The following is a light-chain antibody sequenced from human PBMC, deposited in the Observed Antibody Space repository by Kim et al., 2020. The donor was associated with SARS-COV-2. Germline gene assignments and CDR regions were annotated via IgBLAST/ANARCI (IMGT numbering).Light chain of an antibody. CDR1: QSVSSN. J-gene: IGKJ2*01. V-gene: IGKV3-15*01. CDR3: QQYNNWLLYT. Sequence: EIVMTQSPATLSVSPGERATLSCRASQSVSSNLAWYQQKPGQAPRLLIYGASTRATGIPARFSGGGSGTEFTLTISSLQSEDFAVYYCQQYNNWLLYTFGQGTKLEI. CDR2: GAS.